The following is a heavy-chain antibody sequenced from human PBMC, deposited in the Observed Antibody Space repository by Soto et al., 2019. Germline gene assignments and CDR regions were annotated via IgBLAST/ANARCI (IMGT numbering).Heavy chain of an antibody. CDR2: IYYSGST. D-gene: IGHD6-6*01. CDR3: ARDRSIQYYFDY. V-gene: IGHV4-39*02. Sequence: SETLSLTCTVSGGSISSSSYYWGWIRQPPGKGLEWIGSIYYSGSTYYNPSLKSRVTISVDTSKSQFSLKLSSVTAADTAVYYCARDRSIQYYFDYWGQGTLVTVSS. J-gene: IGHJ4*02. CDR1: GGSISSSSYY.